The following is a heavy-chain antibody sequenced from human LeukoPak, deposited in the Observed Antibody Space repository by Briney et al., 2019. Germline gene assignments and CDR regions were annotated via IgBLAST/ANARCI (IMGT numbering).Heavy chain of an antibody. CDR2: IDPSDSYT. CDR1: GYSFTSYW. D-gene: IGHD6-19*01. J-gene: IGHJ4*02. V-gene: IGHV5-10-1*01. CDR3: ARHSAGIVVAGK. Sequence: PGESLKISCKGSGYSFTSYWISWVRQMPGKGLEWMWRIDPSDSYTNYSPSFQGHVTISADKSISTVYLQWSSLKASDTAMYYCARHSAGIVVAGKWGQGTLVTVSS.